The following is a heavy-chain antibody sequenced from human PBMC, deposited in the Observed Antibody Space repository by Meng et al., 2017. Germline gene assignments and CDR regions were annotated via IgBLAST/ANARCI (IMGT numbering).Heavy chain of an antibody. D-gene: IGHD2-2*01. CDR3: ARDGDEGCSSTSCLSHGMDV. V-gene: IGHV3-33*01. J-gene: IGHJ6*02. Sequence: GESLKISCAASGFTFSSYGMHWVRQAPGKELEWVAVIWYDGSNKYYADSVKGRFTISRDNSKNTLYLQMNSLRAEDTAVYYCARDGDEGCSSTSCLSHGMDVWGQGTTVTVSS. CDR1: GFTFSSYG. CDR2: IWYDGSNK.